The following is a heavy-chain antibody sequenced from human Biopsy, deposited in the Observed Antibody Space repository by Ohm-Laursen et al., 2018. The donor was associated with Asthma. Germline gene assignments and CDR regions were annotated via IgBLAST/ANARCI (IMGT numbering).Heavy chain of an antibody. V-gene: IGHV4-34*01. CDR3: ARDGGLTSYPGTFHI. CDR1: GLSSSGYY. Sequence: SETLSLTCSMYGLSSSGYYWTWIRQPPGKGLEWIGESDHRGNTNTNPSLKSRVTISLDTSKKQLSLQLSSVTAADTAVYYCARDGGLTSYPGTFHIWGQGTMVTVSS. D-gene: IGHD1-1*01. CDR2: SDHRGNT. J-gene: IGHJ3*02.